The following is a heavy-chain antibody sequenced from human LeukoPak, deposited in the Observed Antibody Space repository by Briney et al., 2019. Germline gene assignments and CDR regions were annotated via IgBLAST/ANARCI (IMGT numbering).Heavy chain of an antibody. CDR3: ARDTSRNDLDY. Sequence: GGSLRLSCAASGFTFSTYWMNWVCQAPGKGLEWVANINQDGSAEYYVDSVKGRFTISRDNAKNSLYLQMSSLRAEDTAVYYCARDTSRNDLDYWGQGTLVTVSS. CDR1: GFTFSTYW. V-gene: IGHV3-7*04. D-gene: IGHD1-1*01. CDR2: INQDGSAE. J-gene: IGHJ4*02.